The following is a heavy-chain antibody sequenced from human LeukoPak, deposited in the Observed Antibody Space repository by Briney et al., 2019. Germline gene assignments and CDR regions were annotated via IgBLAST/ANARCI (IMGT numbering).Heavy chain of an antibody. D-gene: IGHD6-6*01. CDR1: GGSISSGSYY. V-gene: IGHV4-61*02. J-gene: IGHJ6*02. Sequence: PSETLSLTCTVSGGSISSGSYYWSWIRQPAGKGLEWIGRIYTSGSTNYNPSLKSRVTISVDTSKNQFSLKLSSVTAADTAVYYCARQYSSSHYYYYGMDVWGQGTTVTVSS. CDR3: ARQYSSSHYYYYGMDV. CDR2: IYTSGST.